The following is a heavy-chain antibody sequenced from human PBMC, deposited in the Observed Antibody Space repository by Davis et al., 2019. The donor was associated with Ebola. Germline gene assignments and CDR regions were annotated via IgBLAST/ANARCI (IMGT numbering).Heavy chain of an antibody. J-gene: IGHJ4*02. CDR1: GGTFSSYA. CDR3: AREPAYSYGSFDY. CDR2: IIPIFGTA. D-gene: IGHD5-18*01. Sequence: SVKVSCKASGGTFSSYAISWVRQAPGQGLEWMGGIIPIFGTANYAQKFQGRVTITADESTSTAYMELSSLRSEDTAVYYCAREPAYSYGSFDYWGQGTLVTVSS. V-gene: IGHV1-69*13.